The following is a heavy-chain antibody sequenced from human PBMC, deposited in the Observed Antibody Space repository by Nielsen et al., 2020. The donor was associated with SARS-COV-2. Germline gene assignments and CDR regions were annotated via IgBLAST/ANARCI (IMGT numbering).Heavy chain of an antibody. J-gene: IGHJ4*02. Sequence: SETLSLTCTVSGGSISSGDYYWSWIRQPPGKGLEWIGYIYYSGSTYYNPSLKSRVTISVDTSKNQFSLKLSSVTAADTAVYYCARYGDYVCAFDYWGQGTLVTVSS. CDR2: IYYSGST. D-gene: IGHD4-17*01. CDR1: GGSISSGDYY. V-gene: IGHV4-30-4*01. CDR3: ARYGDYVCAFDY.